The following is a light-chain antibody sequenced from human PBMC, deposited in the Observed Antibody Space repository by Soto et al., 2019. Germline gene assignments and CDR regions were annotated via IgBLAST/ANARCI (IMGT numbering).Light chain of an antibody. CDR1: SSDVGSYNL. J-gene: IGLJ2*01. V-gene: IGLV2-23*01. CDR3: CSYAGSVV. CDR2: EGS. Sequence: QSVLTQPASVSGSPGQSITISCTGTSSDVGSYNLVSWYQQHPGKAPKLMIYEGSKRPSGVSNRFSGSKSGNTASLTISELQAEDEADYYCCSYAGSVVFGGGTKLTVL.